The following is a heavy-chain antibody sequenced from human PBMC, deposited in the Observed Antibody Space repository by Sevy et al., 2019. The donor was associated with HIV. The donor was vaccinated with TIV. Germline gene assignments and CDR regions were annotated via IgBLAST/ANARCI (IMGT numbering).Heavy chain of an antibody. CDR3: ARDAIMITFGGVQYYFDY. V-gene: IGHV1-3*01. Sequence: ASVKVSCKASGYTFTSYAMHWVRQAPGQRLEWMGWINAGNGNTKYSQKFQGRVTITRDTSESTAYMGLSSLRSEDTAVYYCARDAIMITFGGVQYYFDYWGQGTLVTVSS. CDR1: GYTFTSYA. CDR2: INAGNGNT. D-gene: IGHD3-16*01. J-gene: IGHJ4*02.